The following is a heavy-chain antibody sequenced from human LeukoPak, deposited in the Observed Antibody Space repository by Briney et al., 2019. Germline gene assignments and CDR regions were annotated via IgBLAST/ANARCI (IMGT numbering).Heavy chain of an antibody. Sequence: SETLSLTCTVSGGSISSYYWSWIRQPPGKGLEWIGYIYYSGSTNYNPSLKSRVTISVDTSKNQFSLKLSSVTAADTAVYYCARIKEGYCSSTSCYAPFDYWGQGTLVTVSS. CDR2: IYYSGST. D-gene: IGHD2-2*01. J-gene: IGHJ4*02. CDR1: GGSISSYY. CDR3: ARIKEGYCSSTSCYAPFDY. V-gene: IGHV4-59*08.